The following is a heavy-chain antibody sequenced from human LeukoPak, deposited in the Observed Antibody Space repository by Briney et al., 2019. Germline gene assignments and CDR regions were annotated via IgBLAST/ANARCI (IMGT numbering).Heavy chain of an antibody. CDR2: IYYSGST. CDR1: GGSISSYY. J-gene: IGHJ4*02. D-gene: IGHD5-24*01. V-gene: IGHV4-59*12. CDR3: ARGVKRWLKPGSFDY. Sequence: SETLSLTCTVSGGSISSYYWSWIRQPPGKGLEWIGYIYYSGSTNYNPSLKSRVTISVDTSKNQFSLKLSSVTAADTAVYYCARGVKRWLKPGSFDYWGQGTLVTVSS.